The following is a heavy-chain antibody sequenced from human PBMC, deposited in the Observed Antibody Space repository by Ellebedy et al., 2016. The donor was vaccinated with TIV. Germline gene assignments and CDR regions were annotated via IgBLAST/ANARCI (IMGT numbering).Heavy chain of an antibody. D-gene: IGHD1-7*01. V-gene: IGHV4-39*01. CDR1: GGSINSRNSY. J-gene: IGHJ6*03. Sequence: SETLSLXCSVPGGSINSRNSYSAWIRQTTGKGLEWIGSIYYSGSSHYNPSLKSRVTISIDTAKNQFTLKLSSVTVADTAVYYCARPKRELARDYYYYYYIDVWGRGTTVTVSS. CDR3: ARPKRELARDYYYYYYIDV. CDR2: IYYSGSS.